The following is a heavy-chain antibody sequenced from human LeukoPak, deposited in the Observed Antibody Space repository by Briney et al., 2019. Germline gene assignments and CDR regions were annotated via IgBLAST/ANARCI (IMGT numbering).Heavy chain of an antibody. CDR2: IIPIFGTA. V-gene: IGHV1-69*13. CDR1: GGTFSSYA. CDR3: ARGHCSGGSCYDY. J-gene: IGHJ4*02. D-gene: IGHD2-15*01. Sequence: SVKVSRKASGGTFSSYAISWVRQAPGQGLEWMGGIIPIFGTANYAQKFQGRVTITADESTSTAYMELSSLRSEDTAVYYCARGHCSGGSCYDYWGQGTLVTVSS.